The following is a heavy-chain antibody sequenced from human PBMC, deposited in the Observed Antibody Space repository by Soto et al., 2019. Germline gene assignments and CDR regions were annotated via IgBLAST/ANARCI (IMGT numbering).Heavy chain of an antibody. Sequence: ASVKVSCKASGYTFTGYYMHWVRQAPGQGLEWTGWINPNSGGTNYAQKFQGWVTMTRDTSISTAYMELSRLRSDDTAVYYCARVRPIGYCSGGSCYSHHNAFDIWGQGTMVTVSS. D-gene: IGHD2-15*01. CDR2: INPNSGGT. CDR1: GYTFTGYY. J-gene: IGHJ3*02. V-gene: IGHV1-2*04. CDR3: ARVRPIGYCSGGSCYSHHNAFDI.